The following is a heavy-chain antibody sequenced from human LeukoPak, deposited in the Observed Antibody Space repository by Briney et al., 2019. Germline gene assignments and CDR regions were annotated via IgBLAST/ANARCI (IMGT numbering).Heavy chain of an antibody. V-gene: IGHV3-9*01. Sequence: GRSLGLSCAASGFTFDDYAMHWVRQAPGKGLEWVSGISWNSGSIGYADAVKGRFTISRDNAKNSLYLQMNSLRAEDTALYYCAKSHCSSTSCYFFDYWGQGTLVTVSS. CDR3: AKSHCSSTSCYFFDY. CDR1: GFTFDDYA. CDR2: ISWNSGSI. J-gene: IGHJ4*02. D-gene: IGHD2-2*01.